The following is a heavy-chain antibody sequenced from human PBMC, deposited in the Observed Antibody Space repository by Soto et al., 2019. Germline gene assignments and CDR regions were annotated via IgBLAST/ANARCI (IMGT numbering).Heavy chain of an antibody. J-gene: IGHJ4*02. V-gene: IGHV1-46*01. Sequence: QVQLVQSGAEVKKPGASVKVSCKASGFTFTRYYIHWVRQAPGQGLEWMGLINPGLGTTTCAQKFKGRVTMTTDTSTSTVYMELSSLRSDDTAGYYCAKTLSGGSYTASLFDYWGQGTLVTVSS. CDR1: GFTFTRYY. CDR2: INPGLGTT. D-gene: IGHD2-15*01. CDR3: AKTLSGGSYTASLFDY.